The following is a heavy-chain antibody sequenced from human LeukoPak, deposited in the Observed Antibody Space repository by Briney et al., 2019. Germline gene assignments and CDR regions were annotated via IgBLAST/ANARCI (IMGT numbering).Heavy chain of an antibody. J-gene: IGHJ6*02. CDR3: VGGSAVWNGMDV. CDR1: GFTFSNHY. Sequence: QSGGSLRLSCAASGFTFSNHYMHWVRQAPGKGLVSVSRIAPNGRYTSYADSVKGRFTISRENAKNTLYLQMNTLGAEATALYYCVGGSAVWNGMDVWGQGTTVTVSS. D-gene: IGHD1-1*01. CDR2: IAPNGRYT. V-gene: IGHV3-74*01.